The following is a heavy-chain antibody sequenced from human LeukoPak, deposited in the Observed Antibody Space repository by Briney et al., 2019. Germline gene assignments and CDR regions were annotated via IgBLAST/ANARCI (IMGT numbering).Heavy chain of an antibody. V-gene: IGHV3-21*04. J-gene: IGHJ6*03. D-gene: IGHD1-26*01. CDR2: ISSSSSYI. Sequence: PGGSLRLSCAASGFTFSSYSMNWVRQAPGKGLEWVSSISSSSSYIYYADSVKGRFTISRDNAKNSLYLQMNSLRAEDTALYYCAKDGGSGSYYYYYMDVWGKGTTVTVSS. CDR1: GFTFSSYS. CDR3: AKDGGSGSYYYYYMDV.